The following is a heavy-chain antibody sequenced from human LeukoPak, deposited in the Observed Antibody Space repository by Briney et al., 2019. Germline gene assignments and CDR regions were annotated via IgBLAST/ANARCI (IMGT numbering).Heavy chain of an antibody. CDR3: VSQQLAPP. CDR1: GFTFSNYW. V-gene: IGHV3-7*01. Sequence: PGGSLRLSCAASGFTFSNYWMSWVRQAPGKGLEWVANIKEDGSREDYVDSVRGRFTVSRDNAKSSLYLQMNSLRAEDTAVYYCVSQQLAPPWGQGTLVTVSS. D-gene: IGHD5-24*01. J-gene: IGHJ5*02. CDR2: IKEDGSRE.